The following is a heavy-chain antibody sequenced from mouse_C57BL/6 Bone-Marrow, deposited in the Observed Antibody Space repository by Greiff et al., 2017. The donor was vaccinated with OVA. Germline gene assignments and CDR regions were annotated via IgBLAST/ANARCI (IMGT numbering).Heavy chain of an antibody. D-gene: IGHD4-1*01. CDR1: GYTFTDYE. V-gene: IGHV1-15*01. J-gene: IGHJ2*01. CDR3: TGRRYYFDY. Sequence: QVHVKQSGAELVRPGASVTLSCKASGYTFTDYEMHWVKQTPVHGLEWIGAIDPETGGTAYNQKFKGKAILTADKSSSTAYMELRSLTSEDSAVYYCTGRRYYFDYWGQGTTLTVSS. CDR2: IDPETGGT.